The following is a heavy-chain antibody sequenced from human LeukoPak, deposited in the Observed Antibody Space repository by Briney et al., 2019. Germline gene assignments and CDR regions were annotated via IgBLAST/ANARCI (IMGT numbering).Heavy chain of an antibody. Sequence: PSETLSLTYAVYGGSFSGYYWSWIRQPPGKGLEWFGEINHSGSTNYNPSLKSRVTISVDTSKNQFSLKLTSVTATDTAVYYCARGVYCSGGSCYLPFDYWGPGSLATVSS. CDR3: ARGVYCSGGSCYLPFDY. CDR1: GGSFSGYY. V-gene: IGHV4-34*01. J-gene: IGHJ4*02. D-gene: IGHD2-15*01. CDR2: INHSGST.